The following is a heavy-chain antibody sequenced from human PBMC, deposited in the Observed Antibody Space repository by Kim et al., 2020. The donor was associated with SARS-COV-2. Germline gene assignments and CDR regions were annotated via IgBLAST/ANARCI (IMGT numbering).Heavy chain of an antibody. Sequence: TTTYEDSVKGRFTISRDNAKNTVYLEINSLRAEDTSVYYCAPDLTGASDSWGPGTLVTVSS. V-gene: IGHV3-74*01. J-gene: IGHJ4*02. CDR3: APDLTGASDS. D-gene: IGHD7-27*01. CDR2: TT.